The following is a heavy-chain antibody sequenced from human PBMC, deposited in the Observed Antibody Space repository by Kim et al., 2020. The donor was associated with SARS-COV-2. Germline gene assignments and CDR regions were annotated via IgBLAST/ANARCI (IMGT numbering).Heavy chain of an antibody. CDR1: GFTVSSNY. D-gene: IGHD3-3*01. V-gene: IGHV3-53*04. CDR2: IYSGGST. CDR3: ARVISDFWSGYSDY. J-gene: IGHJ4*02. Sequence: GGSLRLSCAASGFTVSSNYMSWVRQAPGKGLEWVSVIYSGGSTYYADSVKGRFTISRHNSKNTLYLQMNSLRAEDTAVYYCARVISDFWSGYSDYWGQGTLVTVSS.